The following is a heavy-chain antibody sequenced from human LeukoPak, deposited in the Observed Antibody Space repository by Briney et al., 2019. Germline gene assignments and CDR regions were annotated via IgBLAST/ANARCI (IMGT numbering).Heavy chain of an antibody. D-gene: IGHD1-7*01. CDR2: INSDGSST. V-gene: IGHV3-74*01. CDR1: GFTFSSCW. J-gene: IGHJ4*02. CDR3: ARVTSLTGTIFDS. Sequence: GGSLRLSCAASGFTFSSCWMHWVRQDPGKGLVWVARINSDGSSTSYADSVKGRFTISRDNAKNTLYLQMSSLRVEDTAVYYGARVTSLTGTIFDSWGQGTLVTVCS.